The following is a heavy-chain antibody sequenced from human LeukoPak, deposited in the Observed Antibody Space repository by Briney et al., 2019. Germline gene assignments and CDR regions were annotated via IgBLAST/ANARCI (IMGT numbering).Heavy chain of an antibody. CDR1: GASISRHY. Sequence: SETLSLTCVVSGASISRHYWSWIRQPPGKGLEWIGYISASGRTNYNPALKSRVTISGDTSNNQFSLRLTSVTAADTAIYYCARHRENSYEGSHMGFDPWGPGTLVTVSS. J-gene: IGHJ5*02. CDR3: ARHRENSYEGSHMGFDP. D-gene: IGHD3-22*01. CDR2: ISASGRT. V-gene: IGHV4-4*09.